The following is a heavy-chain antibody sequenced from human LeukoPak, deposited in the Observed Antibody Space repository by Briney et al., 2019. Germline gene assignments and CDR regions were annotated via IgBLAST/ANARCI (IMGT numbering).Heavy chain of an antibody. J-gene: IGHJ6*03. CDR2: ISAYNGNT. Sequence: GASVKVPCKASGYTFTSYGISWVRQAPGQGLEWMGWISAYNGNTNYAQKLQGRVTMTTDTSTSTAYMELRSLRSDDTAVYYCARVYCSSTSCYGEVYYYYMDVWGKGTTVTISS. CDR3: ARVYCSSTSCYGEVYYYYMDV. CDR1: GYTFTSYG. V-gene: IGHV1-18*01. D-gene: IGHD2-2*01.